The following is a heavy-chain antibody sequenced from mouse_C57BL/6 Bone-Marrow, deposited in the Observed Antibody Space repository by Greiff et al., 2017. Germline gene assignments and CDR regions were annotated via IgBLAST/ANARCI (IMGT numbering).Heavy chain of an antibody. CDR2: ISNGGGST. CDR3: ASRGWLLEEFYYAMDY. V-gene: IGHV5-12*01. CDR1: GFTFSDYY. J-gene: IGHJ4*01. Sequence: EVMLVESGGGLVQPGGSLKLSCAASGFTFSDYYMYWVRQTPEKRLEWVAYISNGGGSTYYPDTVKGRFTFSSDNAKNTLYLQMSRLKSEDTAMYYCASRGWLLEEFYYAMDYWGQGTSVTVSS. D-gene: IGHD2-3*01.